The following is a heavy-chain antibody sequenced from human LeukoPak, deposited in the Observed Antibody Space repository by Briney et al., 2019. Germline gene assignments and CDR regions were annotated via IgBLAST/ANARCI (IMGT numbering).Heavy chain of an antibody. J-gene: IGHJ4*02. CDR1: GFTFNNYV. CDR3: AKARVITSFDY. Sequence: GGSLRLSCAASGFTFNNYVMSWVRQAPGKGLEWVSSVSGSGSTAYYADSVKGRFTISRENSKNTLYLHMNTMRAEDTATYYCAKARVITSFDYWGQGTLVTVSS. V-gene: IGHV3-23*01. CDR2: VSGSGSTA. D-gene: IGHD3-22*01.